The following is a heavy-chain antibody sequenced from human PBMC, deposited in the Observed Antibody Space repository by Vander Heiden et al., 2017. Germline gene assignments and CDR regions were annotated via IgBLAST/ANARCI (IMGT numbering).Heavy chain of an antibody. J-gene: IGHJ3*02. D-gene: IGHD1-1*01. CDR2: IHHSGST. CDR3: ARFRAPALAGSWPGRTGFDI. Sequence: VQLQESGPGLVKPSGTLSPTRVVSGGSISTSNWCSCVRPTPRQGLEWTGAIHHSGSTNYNPSLKSRVNISVDKSKNQFSLKLNSVTAGDTAVYYCARFRAPALAGSWPGRTGFDIWGQGTMVTVSS. CDR1: GGSISTSNW. V-gene: IGHV4-4*02.